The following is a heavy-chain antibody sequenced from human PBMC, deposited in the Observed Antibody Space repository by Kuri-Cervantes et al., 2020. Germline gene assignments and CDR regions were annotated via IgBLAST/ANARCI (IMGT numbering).Heavy chain of an antibody. J-gene: IGHJ3*02. CDR1: GYTVTSYD. Sequence: ASVKVSCKTSGYTVTSYDVNWVRQATGQGLEWMGWMNPNSGNTGYAQKFQGRVTMTMNTSISTAYMELSRLRSDDTAVYYCATTKEYYYDTSGPDAFDIWGQGTMVTVSS. V-gene: IGHV1-8*02. CDR2: MNPNSGNT. D-gene: IGHD3-22*01. CDR3: ATTKEYYYDTSGPDAFDI.